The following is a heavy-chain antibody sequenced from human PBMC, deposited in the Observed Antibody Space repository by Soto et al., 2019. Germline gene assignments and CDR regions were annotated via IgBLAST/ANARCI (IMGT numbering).Heavy chain of an antibody. CDR1: GLTFSSCA. Sequence: GGSLRLSCTASGLTFSSCAMSWVRQAPGQGLEWVSAINGDATSTYHADSVKGRFTISRDNSKNTLYLQMNSLRVEDSAVYYCAKGSASGSPYYFDYWGQGALVTVSS. V-gene: IGHV3-23*01. CDR3: AKGSASGSPYYFDY. J-gene: IGHJ4*02. CDR2: INGDATST. D-gene: IGHD3-10*01.